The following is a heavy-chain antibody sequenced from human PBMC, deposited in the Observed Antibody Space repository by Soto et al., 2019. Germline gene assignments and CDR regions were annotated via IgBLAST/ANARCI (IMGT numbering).Heavy chain of an antibody. J-gene: IGHJ6*02. CDR1: GYSFASYW. CDR2: IYPGDSDT. Sequence: PGESLKISCQGSGYSFASYWIGLVRQMPGKDLEWMGIIYPGDSDTRYSPSFRGQVTISADKSLRTAYLQWTSLKASDTALYYCARTRSFTLGFYYDGMDVWGQGTTVTVSS. CDR3: ARTRSFTLGFYYDGMDV. V-gene: IGHV5-51*01. D-gene: IGHD6-6*01.